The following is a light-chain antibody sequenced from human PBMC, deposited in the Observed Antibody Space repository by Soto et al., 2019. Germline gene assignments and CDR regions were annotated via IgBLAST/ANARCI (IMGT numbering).Light chain of an antibody. Sequence: QPVLTQPPSVSGAPGERVTISCSGSNSNIGADFDVHWYQHVPGTAPKVVIYANNNRPSGVSDRLFGSKSGTSASLAITGLQAEDEAVYYCQSYDNSLRASVFGGGTKLTVL. CDR3: QSYDNSLRASV. J-gene: IGLJ2*01. V-gene: IGLV1-40*01. CDR1: NSNIGADFD. CDR2: ANN.